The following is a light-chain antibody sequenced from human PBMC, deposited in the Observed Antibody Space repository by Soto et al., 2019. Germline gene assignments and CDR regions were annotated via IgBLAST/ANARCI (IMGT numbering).Light chain of an antibody. CDR1: QSISSD. Sequence: EIVMTQSPATLSVSPGERATLSCRASQSISSDLAWYQQKPGQAPRLLIYGASARATGLPGRFSGGGSGTEFTLTISILQSEDFAIYYCLQYNQWPPMFTFGPGTKVDIK. CDR3: LQYNQWPPMFT. J-gene: IGKJ3*01. CDR2: GAS. V-gene: IGKV3-15*01.